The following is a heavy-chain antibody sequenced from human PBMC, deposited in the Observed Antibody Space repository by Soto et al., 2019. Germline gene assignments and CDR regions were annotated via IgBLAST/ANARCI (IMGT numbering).Heavy chain of an antibody. Sequence: EVQLLESGGGFIDPGGSLRLSCAASGFSFSSVAMNWVRQAPGKGLEWVSIISGSADSTFYADSVKGRFTISRDNTKSTLYLQINTLRPKDTAVYYCAKTRGAMIYAISVYGMDVWGQGTTVTVSS. CDR3: AKTRGAMIYAISVYGMDV. CDR2: ISGSADST. V-gene: IGHV3-23*01. D-gene: IGHD3-22*01. J-gene: IGHJ6*02. CDR1: GFSFSSVA.